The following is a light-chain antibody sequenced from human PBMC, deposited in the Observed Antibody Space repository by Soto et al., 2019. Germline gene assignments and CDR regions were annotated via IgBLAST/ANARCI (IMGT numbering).Light chain of an antibody. J-gene: IGLJ3*02. V-gene: IGLV1-47*01. CDR2: RNN. Sequence: QAVVTQPPSASGTPGQRVTISCSGSSSNIGSHSVYWYHQLPGTAPKLLIYRNNQRPSGVPDRFSGSKSGTSASLAISGLRSEDEADYYCAAWDDSLSGWVFGGGTKLTVL. CDR1: SSNIGSHS. CDR3: AAWDDSLSGWV.